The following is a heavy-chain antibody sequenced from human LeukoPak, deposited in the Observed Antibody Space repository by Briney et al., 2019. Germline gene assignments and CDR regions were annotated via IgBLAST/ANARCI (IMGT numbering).Heavy chain of an antibody. CDR3: ANAFSGSSNY. Sequence: GGSLRLSCAASGFTFSTYGMHWVRQAPGKGLEWVAFIRKDGSNKYYVDSVKGRFTISRDNSKNTLYLQMNSLRAEDTAVYYCANAFSGSSNYWGQGTTVTVSS. CDR2: IRKDGSNK. CDR1: GFTFSTYG. D-gene: IGHD1-26*01. J-gene: IGHJ4*02. V-gene: IGHV3-30*02.